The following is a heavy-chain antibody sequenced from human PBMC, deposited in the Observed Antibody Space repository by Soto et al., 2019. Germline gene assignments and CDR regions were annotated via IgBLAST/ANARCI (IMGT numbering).Heavy chain of an antibody. Sequence: QVHLVQSGAEVKRPGSSVKVSCKASGDTVDKFLINWVRQAPGQGLEWMGGIIPMFGTTNYARNFRDRVTITAEESTRTAYMELSGLKSDDTAVYFCAREICYGDFSAALLDWGQGTLVTVSA. CDR2: IIPMFGTT. V-gene: IGHV1-69*01. J-gene: IGHJ4*02. CDR1: GDTVDKFL. D-gene: IGHD4-17*01. CDR3: AREICYGDFSAALLD.